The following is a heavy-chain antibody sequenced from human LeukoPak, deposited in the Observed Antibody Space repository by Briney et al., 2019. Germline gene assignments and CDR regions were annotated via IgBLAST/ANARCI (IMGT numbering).Heavy chain of an antibody. CDR1: GASMDNNNYD. Sequence: SETLSLTCTVSGASMDNNNYDWGWIRQPPGKGLEWVGSIYHAGAIYQNPSLKGRVTLSIDMSKNQFSLRLHSVTAADTAVYYCARAGTYYYGSGSYYLFDYWGQGTLVTVSS. CDR3: ARAGTYYYGSGSYYLFDY. J-gene: IGHJ4*02. CDR2: IYHAGAI. D-gene: IGHD3-10*01. V-gene: IGHV4-39*01.